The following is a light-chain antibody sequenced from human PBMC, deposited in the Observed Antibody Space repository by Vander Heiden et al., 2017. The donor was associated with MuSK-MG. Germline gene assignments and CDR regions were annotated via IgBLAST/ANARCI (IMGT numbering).Light chain of an antibody. Sequence: DVQVTQSPYSLSASVGDRVTITCQASHHISNSLSWHQQKPGKVPNVLIYEASKLEIGVPSRFSGGGSGTHFNLTIDNLQPEDLATYFCQQYDDLPFTFGPGTTVDLK. CDR1: HHISNS. V-gene: IGKV1-33*01. CDR3: QQYDDLPFT. CDR2: EAS. J-gene: IGKJ3*01.